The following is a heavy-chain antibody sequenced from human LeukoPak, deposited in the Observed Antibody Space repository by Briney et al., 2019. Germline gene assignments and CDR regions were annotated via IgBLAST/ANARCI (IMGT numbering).Heavy chain of an antibody. CDR3: ARAGYSSSWYGGGYYYGMDV. D-gene: IGHD6-13*01. CDR2: INPSGGST. V-gene: IGHV1-46*01. Sequence: GASVKVSCKASGYTFTSYYMHWVRQAPGQGLEWMGIINPSGGSTSYAQKFQGRVTMTRDTSTSTVYMELSSLRSEDTAVYYCARAGYSSSWYGGGYYYGMDVWGQGTTVTVSS. CDR1: GYTFTSYY. J-gene: IGHJ6*02.